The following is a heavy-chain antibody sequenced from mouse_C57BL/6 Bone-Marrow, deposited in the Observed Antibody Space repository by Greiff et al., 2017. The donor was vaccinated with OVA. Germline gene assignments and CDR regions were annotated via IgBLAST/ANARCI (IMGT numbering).Heavy chain of an antibody. CDR2: IYPRDGST. CDR1: GYTFTSYD. V-gene: IGHV1-85*01. D-gene: IGHD1-1*01. Sequence: VMLVESGPELVKPGASVKLSCKASGYTFTSYDINWVKQRPGQGLEWIGWIYPRDGSTKYNEKFKGKATLTVDTSSSTAYMELHSLTSEDSAVYFCARLISSSYDYWGQGTTLTVSS. J-gene: IGHJ2*01. CDR3: ARLISSSYDY.